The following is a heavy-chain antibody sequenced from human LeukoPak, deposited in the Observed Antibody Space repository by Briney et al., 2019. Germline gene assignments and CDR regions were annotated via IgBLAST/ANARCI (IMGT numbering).Heavy chain of an antibody. CDR2: INAGNANT. CDR1: GYTFSSYA. V-gene: IGHV1-3*01. D-gene: IGHD2-2*01. CDR3: AGGYCSSTSCQYYFDY. J-gene: IGHJ4*02. Sequence: ASVKVSCKTSGYTFSSYAIHWARQAPGHRLEWMGWINAGNANTKYSQKFQGRVTITRDTSASTAYMELSSLRSEDTAVYYCAGGYCSSTSCQYYFDYWGQGTLVTVSS.